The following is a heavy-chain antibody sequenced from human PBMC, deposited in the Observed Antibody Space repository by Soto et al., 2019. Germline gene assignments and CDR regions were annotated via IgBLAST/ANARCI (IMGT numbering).Heavy chain of an antibody. CDR2: MNPNSGNT. D-gene: IGHD3-3*01. V-gene: IGHV1-8*01. CDR3: ARGLLTYDFWSGYYNPYYYGMDV. Sequence: VASVKVSFKASGYTFTSYDVNWLRQTTGQGLEWMGWMNPNSGNTGYAQKFQGRVTMTRNTSISTAYMGLSSLRSEDTAVYYCARGLLTYDFWSGYYNPYYYGMDVWGQGTTVTVSS. CDR1: GYTFTSYD. J-gene: IGHJ6*02.